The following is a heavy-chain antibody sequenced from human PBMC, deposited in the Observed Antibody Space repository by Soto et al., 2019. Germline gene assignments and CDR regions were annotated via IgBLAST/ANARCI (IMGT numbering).Heavy chain of an antibody. D-gene: IGHD3-16*01. CDR2: IFPGDSDT. Sequence: PGESLKISCKAIGYTFTNYWIGRVRQTPGKGLEWMGIIFPGDSDTRYNPSFEGQVTVSADESISTAYLQWNTLKASDTAMYYCVRPDFGALTHFDFWGQGTLVTVSS. CDR3: VRPDFGALTHFDF. J-gene: IGHJ4*02. V-gene: IGHV5-51*01. CDR1: GYTFTNYW.